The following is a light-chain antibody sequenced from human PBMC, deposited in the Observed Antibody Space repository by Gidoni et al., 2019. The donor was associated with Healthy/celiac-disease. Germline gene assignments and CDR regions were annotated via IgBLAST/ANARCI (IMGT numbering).Light chain of an antibody. J-gene: IGKJ2*01. CDR2: LGS. V-gene: IGKV2-28*01. CDR3: MQALQTPPSYFGPQYT. CDR1: QSLLHSNGYNY. Sequence: DIVMTQSPLSLPVTPGEPASISCRSSQSLLHSNGYNYLDWHLQKPGQSPQLLIYLGSNRASGVPDRFSGSGSGTDFTLKISRVEAEDVGVYYCMQALQTPPSYFGPQYTFGQGTKLEIK.